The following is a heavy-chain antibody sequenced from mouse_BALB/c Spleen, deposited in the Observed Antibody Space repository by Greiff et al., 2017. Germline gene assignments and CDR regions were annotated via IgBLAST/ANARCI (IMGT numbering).Heavy chain of an antibody. CDR3: ARESTMMDYFDY. CDR2: INSNGGST. J-gene: IGHJ2*01. V-gene: IGHV5-6-3*01. Sequence: VQLKESGGGLVQPGGSLKLSCAASGFTFSSYGMSWVRQTPDKRLELVATINSNGGSTYYPDSVKGRFTISRDNAKNTLYLQMSSLKSEDTAMYYCARESTMMDYFDYWGQGTTLTVSS. D-gene: IGHD2-4*01. CDR1: GFTFSSYG.